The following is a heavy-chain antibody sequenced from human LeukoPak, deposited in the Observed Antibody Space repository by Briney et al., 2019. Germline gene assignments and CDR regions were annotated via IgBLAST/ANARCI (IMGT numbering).Heavy chain of an antibody. D-gene: IGHD2-15*01. CDR1: GFTFSSYS. CDR3: AREAEVVAATVYYYYYGMDV. J-gene: IGHJ6*02. CDR2: ISSSSSYI. V-gene: IGHV3-21*01. Sequence: GGSLRLSCAASGFTFSSYSMNWVRQAPGKGLEWVSSISSSSSYIYYADSVKGRFTISRDNAKNSLYLQMNSLRAEDTAVYYCAREAEVVAATVYYYYYGMDVWGQGTTVTVSS.